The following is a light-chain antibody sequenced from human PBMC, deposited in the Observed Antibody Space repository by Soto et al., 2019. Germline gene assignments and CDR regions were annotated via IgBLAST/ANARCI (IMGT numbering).Light chain of an antibody. J-gene: IGKJ3*01. Sequence: EIVLTQSPGTLSLSPGERATLSCRASQIVTNNYLSWYQQKPGQAPWLLIYGASRRATGVPDRFSGSGSGTDFTLTISRLEPEDFAVYYCLQYGSSAFTFGPGTKVDVK. V-gene: IGKV3-20*01. CDR3: LQYGSSAFT. CDR1: QIVTNNY. CDR2: GAS.